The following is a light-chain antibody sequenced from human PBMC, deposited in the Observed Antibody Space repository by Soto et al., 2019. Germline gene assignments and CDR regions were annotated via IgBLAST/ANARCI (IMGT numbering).Light chain of an antibody. Sequence: EIVFTQSPATLSSFPGDRVTLSCRASQNINTRLAWYQHRPGQAPRLLIYQTSIRAAGIPARFSASGSGTDFTLTISDVQPEDFALYYCHQRKSWPRTFGQGTKVDIK. CDR2: QTS. CDR3: HQRKSWPRT. V-gene: IGKV3-11*01. J-gene: IGKJ1*01. CDR1: QNINTR.